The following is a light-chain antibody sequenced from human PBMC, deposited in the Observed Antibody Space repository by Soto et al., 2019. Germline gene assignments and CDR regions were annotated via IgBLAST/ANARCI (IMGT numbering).Light chain of an antibody. Sequence: QSVLTQPASVSGSPGQSITISCTGTSSDVGGYNYVSWYQQHPGKAPKVIIYEVSNRPSGVSNRFSGSKSGNTASLTISGLQAEDEADYYCCSCTNSDTWVFGGGTKVTVL. CDR3: CSCTNSDTWV. CDR2: EVS. J-gene: IGLJ3*02. CDR1: SSDVGGYNY. V-gene: IGLV2-14*01.